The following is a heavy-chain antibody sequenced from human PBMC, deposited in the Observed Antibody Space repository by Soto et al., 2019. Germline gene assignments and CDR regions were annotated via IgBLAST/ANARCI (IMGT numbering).Heavy chain of an antibody. CDR1: GGSISNFY. CDR3: ARTVLGPELLADSFVDYYYYLNV. J-gene: IGHJ6*03. Sequence: QVQLQESGPGLVRPSETLSLTCTVSGGSISNFYWSWIRQPPGKGLEWIGYVYYTGSSSYNPSLERRVTFAAGSSTGQFSLRLNSVTGADTAVYYWARTVLGPELLADSFVDYYYYLNVWGKGTTVPVSS. CDR2: VYYTGSS. D-gene: IGHD3-16*01. V-gene: IGHV4-59*08.